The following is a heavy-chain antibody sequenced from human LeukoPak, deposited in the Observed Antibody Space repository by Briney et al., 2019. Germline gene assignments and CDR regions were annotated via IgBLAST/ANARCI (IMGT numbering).Heavy chain of an antibody. CDR3: AKGYGESHFDS. J-gene: IGHJ4*02. D-gene: IGHD5-18*01. V-gene: IGHV3-30*02. CDR1: GFTFRSFG. Sequence: GGSLRLSFAANGFTFRSFGMHFVRQAPAKGLEWVAFIRFDGSNQYYTDSVKGRFTISRDNSNNTLFLQMNNLRGDDTAVYLCAKGYGESHFDSWGQGTLVTVSS. CDR2: IRFDGSNQ.